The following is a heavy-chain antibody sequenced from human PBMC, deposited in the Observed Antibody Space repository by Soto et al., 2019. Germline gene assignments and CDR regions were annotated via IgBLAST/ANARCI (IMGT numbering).Heavy chain of an antibody. CDR1: GFTFSSYE. Sequence: EVQLVESGGGLVQPGGALRLSCAASGFTFSSYEMNWVRQAPGKGLEWVSYISSSGSTIYYADSVKGRFTISRDNAKNSLYLQMNSLRAEDTAVYYCARVGAVAGTSGWSFDYWGQGTLVTVSS. V-gene: IGHV3-48*03. CDR2: ISSSGSTI. J-gene: IGHJ4*02. CDR3: ARVGAVAGTSGWSFDY. D-gene: IGHD6-19*01.